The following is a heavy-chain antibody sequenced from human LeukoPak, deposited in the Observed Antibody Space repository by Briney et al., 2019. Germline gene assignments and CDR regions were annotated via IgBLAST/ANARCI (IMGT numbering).Heavy chain of an antibody. V-gene: IGHV4-38-2*01. Sequence: PSETLSLTCAVSGYSISSGYYWGWIRQPPGQGLEWIGGIYHSGSTYYNPSLKSRVTISVDTSKNQFSLKLSSVTAADTAVYYCARTRREYQLLSFDYWGQGTLVTVSS. CDR3: ARTRREYQLLSFDY. CDR2: IYHSGST. J-gene: IGHJ4*02. D-gene: IGHD2-2*01. CDR1: GYSISSGYY.